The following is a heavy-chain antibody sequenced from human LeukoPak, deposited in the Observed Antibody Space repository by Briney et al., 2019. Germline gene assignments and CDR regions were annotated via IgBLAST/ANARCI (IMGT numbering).Heavy chain of an antibody. Sequence: SETLSLTCAVYGGSFSGYYWSWIRQPPGKGLEWIGEINHSGSTNYNPSLKSRVTISVDTSKNQFSLKLSSVTAADTAVYYCATSGVKSGGRTGRRGNFDYWGQGTLVTVSS. CDR2: INHSGST. CDR3: ATSGVKSGGRTGRRGNFDY. CDR1: GGSFSGYY. D-gene: IGHD2-15*01. J-gene: IGHJ4*02. V-gene: IGHV4-34*01.